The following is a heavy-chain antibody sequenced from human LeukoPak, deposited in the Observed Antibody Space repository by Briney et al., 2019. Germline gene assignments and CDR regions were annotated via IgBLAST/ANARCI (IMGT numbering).Heavy chain of an antibody. D-gene: IGHD1-14*01. CDR3: AREDPDRKIDY. Sequence: SETLSLTCAASGGSISSTYWWTWVRQSPGKGLEWIGEIYHSGFTNYDPSLKSRVTISVDKPKNHFSLKLSSVTAADTAVYYCAREDPDRKIDYWGQGTLVTVSS. V-gene: IGHV4-4*02. J-gene: IGHJ4*02. CDR2: IYHSGFT. CDR1: GGSISSTYW.